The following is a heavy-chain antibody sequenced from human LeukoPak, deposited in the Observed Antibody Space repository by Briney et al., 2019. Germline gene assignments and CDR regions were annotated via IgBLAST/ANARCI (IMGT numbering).Heavy chain of an antibody. CDR3: ARTYYDFWSGPDYYYYMDV. D-gene: IGHD3-3*01. Sequence: PSETLSLTCTVSGGSISSSSYYWGWIRQPPGKGLEWIGSIYYSGSTYYNPSLKSRVTISVDKSKNQFSLKLSSVTAADTAVYYCARTYYDFWSGPDYYYYMDVWGKGTTVTVSS. CDR1: GGSISSSSYY. CDR2: IYYSGST. V-gene: IGHV4-39*07. J-gene: IGHJ6*03.